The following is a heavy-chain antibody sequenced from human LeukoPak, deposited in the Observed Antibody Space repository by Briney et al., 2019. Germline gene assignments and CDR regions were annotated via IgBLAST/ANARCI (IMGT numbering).Heavy chain of an antibody. CDR3: AREDHANYNY. J-gene: IGHJ4*02. CDR2: IKQDGGEV. CDR1: GFPFSSYW. D-gene: IGHD4/OR15-4a*01. Sequence: PGGSLRLSFAASGFPFSSYWMSWVRQAPGKGLEWVANIKQDGGEVFYVDSVKGRFTISRDNAKNSLYLQMNSLRAEDTAVYYCAREDHANYNYWGQGTLVTVSS. V-gene: IGHV3-7*01.